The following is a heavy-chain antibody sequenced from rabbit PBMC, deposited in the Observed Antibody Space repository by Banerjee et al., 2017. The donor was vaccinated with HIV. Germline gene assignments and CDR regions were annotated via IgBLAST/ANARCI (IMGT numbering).Heavy chain of an antibody. D-gene: IGHD2-1*01. Sequence: QEQLVESGGGLVQPEGSLTLTCTASGFSFSSNPMCWVRQAPGKGLEWIACIYAGTAGTTYYASWAKGRFTISKTSSTTVTLQMTSLTAADTATYFCARIITIPYYFNLWGQGTLVTVS. CDR3: ARIITIPYYFNL. V-gene: IGHV1S45*01. CDR1: GFSFSSNP. J-gene: IGHJ4*01. CDR2: IYAGTAGTT.